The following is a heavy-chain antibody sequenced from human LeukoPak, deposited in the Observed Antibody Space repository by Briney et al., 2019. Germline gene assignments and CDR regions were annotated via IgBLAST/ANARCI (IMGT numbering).Heavy chain of an antibody. CDR2: INPSGGST. CDR1: GYTFTSYY. V-gene: IGHV1-46*01. CDR3: ARGVRCSGGSCYWADNWFDP. J-gene: IGHJ5*02. D-gene: IGHD2-15*01. Sequence: ASVKASCKASGYTFTSYYMHWVRQAPGQGLEWMGIINPSGGSTSYAQKFQGRVTMTRDTSTSTVYMELSSLRSEDTAVYYCARGVRCSGGSCYWADNWFDPWGQGTLVTVSS.